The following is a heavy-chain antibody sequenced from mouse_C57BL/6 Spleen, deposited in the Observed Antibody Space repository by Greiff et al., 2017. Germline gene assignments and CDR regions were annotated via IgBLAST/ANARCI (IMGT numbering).Heavy chain of an antibody. D-gene: IGHD2-5*01. V-gene: IGHV1-55*01. Sequence: QVQLQQPGAELVKPGASVKMSCKASGYTFTSYWITWVTQRPGQGLEWIGDIYPGSGSTNYNEKFKSKATLTVDTSSSTAYMQLSSLTSEDSAVYYCARVKIGYSNYDYFDYWGQGTTLTVSS. J-gene: IGHJ2*01. CDR3: ARVKIGYSNYDYFDY. CDR2: IYPGSGST. CDR1: GYTFTSYW.